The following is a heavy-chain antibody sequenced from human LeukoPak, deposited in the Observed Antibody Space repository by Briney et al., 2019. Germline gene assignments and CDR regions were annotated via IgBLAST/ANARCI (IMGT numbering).Heavy chain of an antibody. CDR3: ARDPYHRLGPPLDL. Sequence: GASVKVSCRASGYTFTNSDITWVRQAPGQGLEWMGRISTSNGDTNYAAKLQGRVTMTTDTSTGTVYMELGSLTFDDTAVYFCARDPYHRLGPPLDLWGQGTLVTVSS. D-gene: IGHD1-14*01. J-gene: IGHJ5*02. CDR2: ISTSNGDT. V-gene: IGHV1-18*01. CDR1: GYTFTNSD.